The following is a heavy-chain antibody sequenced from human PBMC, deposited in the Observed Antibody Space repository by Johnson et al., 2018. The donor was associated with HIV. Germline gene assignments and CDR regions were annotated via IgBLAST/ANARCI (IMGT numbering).Heavy chain of an antibody. V-gene: IGHV3-30*03. J-gene: IGHJ3*02. CDR3: TRDGVNWGLLGAHNAFDI. CDR2: ISYDGSNK. D-gene: IGHD7-27*01. CDR1: GLNFSDYG. Sequence: QVQLVESGGGVVQPGRSVRLSCAVSGLNFSDYGMHWVRQAPGKGLEWVAVISYDGSNKYYADSVKGRFIISRDDSKSIAYLQMNRLKTEDTAVYYCTRDGVNWGLLGAHNAFDIWGQGTMVTVSS.